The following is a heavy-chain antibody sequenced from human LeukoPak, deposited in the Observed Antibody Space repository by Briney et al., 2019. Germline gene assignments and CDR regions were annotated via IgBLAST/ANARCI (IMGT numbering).Heavy chain of an antibody. D-gene: IGHD7-27*01. J-gene: IGHJ6*02. CDR1: GCTFSSYS. CDR3: ARVYTGEEPLYYYGMDV. Sequence: GGSLRLSCAASGCTFSSYSMNWVRQAPGKGLEWVSSISSSSRYIYYADSVKGRFTISRDHAKNSLYLQINSLRADATAVYYCARVYTGEEPLYYYGMDVWGQGTTVTVSS. V-gene: IGHV3-21*01. CDR2: ISSSSRYI.